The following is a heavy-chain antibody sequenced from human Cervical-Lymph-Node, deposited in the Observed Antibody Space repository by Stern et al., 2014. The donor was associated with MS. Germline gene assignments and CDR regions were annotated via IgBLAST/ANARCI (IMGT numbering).Heavy chain of an antibody. J-gene: IGHJ4*02. CDR2: VYYNGTT. CDR1: GGSVRTFS. D-gene: IGHD4-23*01. Sequence: QLQLQESGPGLVKPSETLSLTCTASGGSVRTFSWSWIRQPPGRGLEWIGCVYYNGTTTHNPALKSRVTMSVDTSKSQLSLRLHSVTAADTAVYYCARHSVGVKDFDSWGQGTLVTVSS. V-gene: IGHV4-59*02. CDR3: ARHSVGVKDFDS.